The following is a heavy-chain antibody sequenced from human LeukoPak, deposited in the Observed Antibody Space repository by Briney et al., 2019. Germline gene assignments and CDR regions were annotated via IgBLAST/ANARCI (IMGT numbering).Heavy chain of an antibody. CDR3: AGQGVNTTIVQVMYAFDI. CDR1: GFTFSSYS. V-gene: IGHV3-21*01. D-gene: IGHD5-18*01. CDR2: ISSSSSYI. Sequence: PGGSLRLSCAASGFTFSSYSMNWVRQAPGKGLEWVSSISSSSSYIYYADSVKGRFTISRDNAKNSLYLQMNSLRAEDTAVYYCAGQGVNTTIVQVMYAFDIWGQGTMVTVSS. J-gene: IGHJ3*02.